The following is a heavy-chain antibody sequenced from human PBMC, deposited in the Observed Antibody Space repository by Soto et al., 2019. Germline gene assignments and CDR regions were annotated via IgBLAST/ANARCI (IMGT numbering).Heavy chain of an antibody. Sequence: PSGTLSLTCTVSGGSISSSHYYWDWIRQPPGKGLEWIGSIHYSGSSYYNPSLKSRVTISVDTSKNQFSLKLMSLSAADTAVYYCGRLEGLATISYYFDYWGQGALVTVSS. CDR2: IHYSGSS. J-gene: IGHJ4*02. D-gene: IGHD3-9*01. CDR3: GRLEGLATISYYFDY. CDR1: GGSISSSHYY. V-gene: IGHV4-39*01.